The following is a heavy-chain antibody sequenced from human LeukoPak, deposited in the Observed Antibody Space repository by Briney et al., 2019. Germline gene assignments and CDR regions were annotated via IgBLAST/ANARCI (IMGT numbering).Heavy chain of an antibody. D-gene: IGHD3-22*01. CDR2: INHSGST. Sequence: PSETLSLTCAVYGGSFSGYYWSWIRQSPGKGLEWIGEINHSGSTNYNPSLKSRVTISVDTSKNQFSLKLSSVTAADTAVYYCARAPRRSITMIVMPRGYYFDYWGQGTLVTVSS. CDR3: ARAPRRSITMIVMPRGYYFDY. J-gene: IGHJ4*02. CDR1: GGSFSGYY. V-gene: IGHV4-34*01.